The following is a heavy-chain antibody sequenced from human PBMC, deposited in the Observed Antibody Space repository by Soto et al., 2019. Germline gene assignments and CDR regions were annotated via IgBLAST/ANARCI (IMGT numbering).Heavy chain of an antibody. D-gene: IGHD5-12*01. CDR1: GGTFSSYA. Sequence: SVKVSCKASGGTFSSYAISWVRQAPGQGLEWMGGIIPIFGTANYAQKFQGRVTITADESTSTAYMELSSLRSEDTAVYYCARRREYSGYDFGGYYYYYGMDVWGQGTTVTVSS. J-gene: IGHJ6*02. CDR3: ARRREYSGYDFGGYYYYYGMDV. V-gene: IGHV1-69*13. CDR2: IIPIFGTA.